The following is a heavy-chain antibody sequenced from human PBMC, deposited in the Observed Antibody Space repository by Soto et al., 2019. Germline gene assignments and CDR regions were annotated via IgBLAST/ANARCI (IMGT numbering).Heavy chain of an antibody. CDR1: GYTFTSYY. D-gene: IGHD7-27*01. CDR3: ARVAPLTADAFDI. V-gene: IGHV1-46*01. J-gene: IGHJ3*02. CDR2: INPSGGST. Sequence: ASVKVSCKASGYTFTSYYMHWVRQAPGQGLEWMGIINPSGGSTSYAQKFQGRVTMTRDTSTSTVYMELSSLRSEDTAVYYCARVAPLTADAFDIWGQGTMVTVS.